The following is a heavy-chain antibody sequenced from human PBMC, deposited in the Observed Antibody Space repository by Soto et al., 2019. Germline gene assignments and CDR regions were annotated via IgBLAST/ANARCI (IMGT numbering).Heavy chain of an antibody. Sequence: QVQLQESGPGLVKPSQTLSLTCTVSGGFISSGDYYWSWIRQPPGKGLEWIGYFLYSGPTNYNPSLESRLTISVDTSKSLFSLKLTSVTAADTAVYYCASNGALDYWGRGTLVTVSS. CDR2: FLYSGPT. CDR1: GGFISSGDYY. V-gene: IGHV4-30-4*01. CDR3: ASNGALDY. J-gene: IGHJ4*02. D-gene: IGHD2-8*01.